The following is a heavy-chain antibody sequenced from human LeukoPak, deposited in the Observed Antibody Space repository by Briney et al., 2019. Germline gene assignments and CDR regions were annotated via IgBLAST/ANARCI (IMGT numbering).Heavy chain of an antibody. CDR3: ARDNWNYGFDP. D-gene: IGHD1-7*01. V-gene: IGHV1-2*04. CDR1: GYAFTGYY. J-gene: IGHJ5*02. CDR2: INPNSGGT. Sequence: ASVKVSCKASGYAFTGYYMHWVRQAPGQGLEWMGRINPNSGGTNYAQKFQGWVTMTRDTSISTAYMELSRLRSDDTAVYYCARDNWNYGFDPWGQGTLVTVSS.